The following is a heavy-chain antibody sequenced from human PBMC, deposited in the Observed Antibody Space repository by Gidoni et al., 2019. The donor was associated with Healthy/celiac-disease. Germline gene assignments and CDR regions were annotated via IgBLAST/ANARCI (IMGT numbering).Heavy chain of an antibody. V-gene: IGHV3-15*01. CDR2: IKSKTDGGTT. J-gene: IGHJ6*02. Sequence: IKSKTDGGTTDYAAPVKGRFTISRDDSKNTLYLQMNSLKTEDTAVYYCTTLDSWLVPPYYYYGMDVWGQGTTVTVSS. CDR3: TTLDSWLVPPYYYYGMDV. D-gene: IGHD6-19*01.